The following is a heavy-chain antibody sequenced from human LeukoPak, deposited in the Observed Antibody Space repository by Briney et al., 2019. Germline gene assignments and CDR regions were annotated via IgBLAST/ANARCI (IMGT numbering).Heavy chain of an antibody. J-gene: IGHJ4*02. CDR2: INTNTGNP. Sequence: ASVKVSRKASGYTFTSYAMNWVRQAPGQGLEWMGWINTNTGNPTYAQGFTGRFVFSLDTSVSTAYPQISSLKAEDTAVYYCARESDGSGYPFDYWGQGTLVTVSS. CDR1: GYTFTSYA. CDR3: ARESDGSGYPFDY. D-gene: IGHD3-22*01. V-gene: IGHV7-4-1*02.